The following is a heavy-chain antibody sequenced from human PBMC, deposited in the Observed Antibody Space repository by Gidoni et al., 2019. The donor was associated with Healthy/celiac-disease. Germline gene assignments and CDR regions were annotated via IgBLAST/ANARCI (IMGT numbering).Heavy chain of an antibody. CDR1: GFPFSSYA. Sequence: EVQLLASGGGLVQPGGSLRLSCAASGFPFSSYAMSWVRQAPGKGLEWVAAISGSCGSTYYADSVKGRFTISRDNSKNTLYLQMNSLRAEDTAVYYCAKDHVAGEYYYYYGMDVWGQGTTVTVSS. D-gene: IGHD6-19*01. V-gene: IGHV3-23*01. CDR2: ISGSCGST. J-gene: IGHJ6*02. CDR3: AKDHVAGEYYYYYGMDV.